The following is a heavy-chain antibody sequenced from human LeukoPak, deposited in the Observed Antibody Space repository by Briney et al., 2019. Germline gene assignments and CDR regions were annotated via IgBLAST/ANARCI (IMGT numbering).Heavy chain of an antibody. J-gene: IGHJ4*02. CDR3: AKGVGSTGSYFDY. D-gene: IGHD1-26*01. V-gene: IGHV3-30*18. Sequence: GSLRLSCAASGFTFSSYGIHWVRQAPGNGLERVAVISYDGSTIYYADSVKGRFTISRDNSKDTLYLQMNSLRTDDTAVYYCAKGVGSTGSYFDYWGQGTLVTVSS. CDR2: ISYDGSTI. CDR1: GFTFSSYG.